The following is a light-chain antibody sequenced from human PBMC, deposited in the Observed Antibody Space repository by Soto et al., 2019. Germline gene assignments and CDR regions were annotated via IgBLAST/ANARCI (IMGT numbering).Light chain of an antibody. J-gene: IGKJ1*01. CDR2: GAS. CDR3: QQYGGSPRT. Sequence: EIVLTQSPGTLSLSPGERATLSCRDSQSVSSNYVAWYQQKSGQAPRLLIYGASSRATGIPDRFSGSGSGTDFTLTISRLEPEDFAVYYCQQYGGSPRTFGQGTKVDIK. CDR1: QSVSSNY. V-gene: IGKV3-20*01.